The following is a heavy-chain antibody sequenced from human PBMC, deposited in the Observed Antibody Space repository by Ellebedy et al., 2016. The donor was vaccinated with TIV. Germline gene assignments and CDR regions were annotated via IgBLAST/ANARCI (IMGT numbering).Heavy chain of an antibody. CDR3: AKGEFRNWFDP. Sequence: GESLKISCAASGFTLSSYVMSWVRQAPGKRLERVAAISSDGADIYYADSVKGRFTISRDTSKNTLFPHINRLRVEYTAIYYCAKGEFRNWFDPWGQGTLVTVSS. V-gene: IGHV3-23*01. D-gene: IGHD1-14*01. J-gene: IGHJ5*02. CDR1: GFTLSSYV. CDR2: ISSDGADI.